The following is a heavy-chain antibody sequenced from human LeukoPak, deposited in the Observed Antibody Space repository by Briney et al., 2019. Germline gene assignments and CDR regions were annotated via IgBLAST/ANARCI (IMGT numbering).Heavy chain of an antibody. D-gene: IGHD3-22*01. CDR3: ASMYYYDRSGYTFDY. J-gene: IGHJ4*02. CDR1: GGTFSSYA. V-gene: IGHV1-69*05. Sequence: SVKVSCKASGGTFSSYAISWVRQAPGQGLEWMGRIIPIFGTANYAQKFQGRVTITTDESTSTAYMELSSLRSEDTAVYYCASMYYYDRSGYTFDYWGQGTLVTASS. CDR2: IIPIFGTA.